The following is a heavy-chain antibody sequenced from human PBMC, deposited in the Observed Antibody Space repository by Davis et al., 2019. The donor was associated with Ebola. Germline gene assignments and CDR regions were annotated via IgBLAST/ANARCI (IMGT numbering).Heavy chain of an antibody. D-gene: IGHD3-22*01. CDR1: GGSISSYY. CDR3: ASAGYYYDSSGYYSYYFDY. Sequence: PSETLSLTCTVSGGSISSYYWSWIRQPAGKGLEWIGRTYTSGSTNYNPSLKSRVTMSVDTSKNQFSLKLSSVTAADTAVYYCASAGYYYDSSGYYSYYFDYWGQGTLVTVSS. CDR2: TYTSGST. V-gene: IGHV4-4*07. J-gene: IGHJ4*02.